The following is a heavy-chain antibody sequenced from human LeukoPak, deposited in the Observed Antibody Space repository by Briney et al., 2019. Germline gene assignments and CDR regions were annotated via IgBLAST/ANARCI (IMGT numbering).Heavy chain of an antibody. V-gene: IGHV3-30*18. D-gene: IGHD5-18*01. CDR2: ISYDGSNK. J-gene: IGHJ4*02. Sequence: GGSLRLSCAASGFTFSSYGMHWVRQAPGKGLEWVAVISYDGSNKYYADSVKGRFTISRDNSKNTLYPQMNSLRAEDTAVYYCAKDVKTAMVSNYFDYWGQGTLVTVSS. CDR3: AKDVKTAMVSNYFDY. CDR1: GFTFSSYG.